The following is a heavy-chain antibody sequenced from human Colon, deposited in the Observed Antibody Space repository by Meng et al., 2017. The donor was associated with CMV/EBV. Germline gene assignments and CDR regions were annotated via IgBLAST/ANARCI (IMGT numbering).Heavy chain of an antibody. Sequence: LKISCVASGFTFSSYTMTWVRQAPGKGLEWVSFIGSNSSSIYYADSLKGRFTVSRDNGNNTLFLQMNSLRAEDTAVYYCARLSGNSRMDVWGQGTTVIVSS. CDR3: ARLSGNSRMDV. CDR1: GFTFSSYT. D-gene: IGHD1-26*01. CDR2: IGSNSSSI. J-gene: IGHJ6*02. V-gene: IGHV3-21*04.